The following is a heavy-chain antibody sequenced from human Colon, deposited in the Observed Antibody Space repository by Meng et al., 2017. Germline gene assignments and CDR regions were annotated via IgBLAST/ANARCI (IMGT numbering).Heavy chain of an antibody. Sequence: GESLKIFCAASGFTFSSHWMHWVRQPPGQGLEWVSRINGDGSSTGYADSVKGRFTISRDNAKNTLYLQVNSLRGEDTAVYYCTRDFDSGYGFWGQGTLVTVSS. V-gene: IGHV3-74*01. CDR1: GFTFSSHW. CDR3: TRDFDSGYGF. D-gene: IGHD5-12*01. J-gene: IGHJ4*02. CDR2: INGDGSST.